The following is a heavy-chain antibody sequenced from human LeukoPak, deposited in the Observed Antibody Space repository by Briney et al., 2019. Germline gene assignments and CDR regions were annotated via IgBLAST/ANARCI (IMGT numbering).Heavy chain of an antibody. CDR1: GYTFTGYH. CDR2: IAPNSGGT. V-gene: IGHV1-2*02. Sequence: ASVKVSCKASGYTFTGYHMHWVRQAPGQGLEWMGWIAPNSGGTNYAQKFQGRVTMTRDTSVSTAYMEVSRQTSDDTAVYYCAREYSSSSGRLYDYWGQGTLVTVSS. CDR3: AREYSSSSGRLYDY. D-gene: IGHD6-6*01. J-gene: IGHJ4*02.